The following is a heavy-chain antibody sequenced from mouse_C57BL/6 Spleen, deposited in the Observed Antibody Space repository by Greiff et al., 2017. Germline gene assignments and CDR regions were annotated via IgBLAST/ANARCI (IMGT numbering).Heavy chain of an antibody. Sequence: VQLQQSGPGLVQPSQSLSITCTVSGFSLTSYGVHWVRQSPGKGLEWLGVIWRGGSTDYNAAFMSRLSITKDNSKSQVFFKMNSLQADDTAIYYCAKNYADGYGYFDYWGQGTTLTVSS. D-gene: IGHD2-2*01. CDR1: GFSLTSYG. V-gene: IGHV2-5*01. CDR3: AKNYADGYGYFDY. CDR2: IWRGGST. J-gene: IGHJ2*01.